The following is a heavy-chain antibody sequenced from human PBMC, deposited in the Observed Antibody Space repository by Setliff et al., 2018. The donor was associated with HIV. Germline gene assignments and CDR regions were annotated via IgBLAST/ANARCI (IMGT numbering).Heavy chain of an antibody. J-gene: IGHJ6*03. CDR2: IYYSGSP. V-gene: IGHV4-59*12. D-gene: IGHD2-21*02. CDR3: TRDLWGDDYYYNNMDV. CDR1: GGSISSYY. Sequence: PSETLSLTCTVSGGSISSYYWSWIRQPPGKGLEWIGYIYYSGSPNYNPSLKSRVTMSVDTSKNQFSLKVTSVTAADTAVYYCTRDLWGDDYYYNNMDVWGKGTTVTVSS.